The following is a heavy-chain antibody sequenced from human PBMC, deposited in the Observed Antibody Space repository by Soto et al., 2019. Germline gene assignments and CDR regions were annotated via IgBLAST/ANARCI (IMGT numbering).Heavy chain of an antibody. CDR1: SGSIGTNSYL. CDR2: ILYSGDT. D-gene: IGHD3-22*01. J-gene: IGHJ6*02. Sequence: PSETLSLTCSVSSGSIGTNSYLWGWIRQPPGKGLEWIGAILYSGDTYYSESLKSRVTMSVDTAKNQFSLKLNSVTAADTAVYYCARQGRNTKIVILRHYATDFWGQGTAVTASS. V-gene: IGHV4-39*01. CDR3: ARQGRNTKIVILRHYATDF.